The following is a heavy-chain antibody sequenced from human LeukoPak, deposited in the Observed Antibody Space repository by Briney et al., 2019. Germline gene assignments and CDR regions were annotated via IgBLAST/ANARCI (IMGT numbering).Heavy chain of an antibody. CDR2: IIPIFGTA. D-gene: IGHD6-19*01. Sequence: SVKVSCKASGGTFSSYAISWVRQAPGQGLEWMGGIIPIFGTANYAQKFQGRVTITADESTSTAYMELSSLRSEDTAVYYCARGGYSGGCPFAPGGREPLVTVP. CDR3: ARGGYSGGCPFAP. CDR1: GGTFSSYA. V-gene: IGHV1-69*13. J-gene: IGHJ5*02.